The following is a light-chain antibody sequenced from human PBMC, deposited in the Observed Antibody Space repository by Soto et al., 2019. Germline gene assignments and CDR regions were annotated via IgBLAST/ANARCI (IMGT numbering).Light chain of an antibody. Sequence: EVVLTQSPATLSLSPGETATLSCRASRSVAKFLAWYQHKPGQAPRLLIHNASNRASGIPARFSGSGSGTDFTLTICSLEPEDFAVYFCLQRSDWPLLTFGGGTKVEIK. CDR3: LQRSDWPLLT. V-gene: IGKV3-11*01. CDR2: NAS. CDR1: RSVAKF. J-gene: IGKJ4*01.